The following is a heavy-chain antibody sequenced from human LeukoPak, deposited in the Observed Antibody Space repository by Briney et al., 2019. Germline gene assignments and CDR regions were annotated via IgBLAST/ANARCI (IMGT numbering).Heavy chain of an antibody. CDR2: IYYSGST. CDR1: GGSISSGSYY. J-gene: IGHJ5*02. D-gene: IGHD5-24*01. CDR3: ARRRDGYST. V-gene: IGHV4-61*01. Sequence: PSETLSLTCTVSGGSISSGSYYWSWIRQPPGKGLEWIGYIYYSGSTNYNPSLKSRVTISVDTSKNQFSLKLSSVTAADTAVYYCARRRDGYSTWGQGTLVTVSS.